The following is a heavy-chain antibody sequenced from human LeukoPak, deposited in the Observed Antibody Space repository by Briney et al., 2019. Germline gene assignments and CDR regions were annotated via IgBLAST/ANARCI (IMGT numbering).Heavy chain of an antibody. CDR2: TSGSGDNT. CDR1: GFTFSSYA. J-gene: IGHJ3*01. CDR3: AKGYDASGYYFGVGFDV. Sequence: GGSLRLSCAASGFTFSSYAMSWVRQAPGMGLEWVSATSGSGDNTYNADSVKGRFTISRDNSKNTLYLQMNSLRAEDTAIYYCAKGYDASGYYFGVGFDVWGQGTMVTVSS. V-gene: IGHV3-23*01. D-gene: IGHD3-22*01.